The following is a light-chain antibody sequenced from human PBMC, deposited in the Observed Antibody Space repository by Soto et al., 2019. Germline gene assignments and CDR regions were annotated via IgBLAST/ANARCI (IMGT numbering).Light chain of an antibody. J-gene: IGKJ4*01. Sequence: IVMTQSPATLSVSPGERATLSCRASHSVSSRLAWHQQKPGQAPRLLIYGASTRATGLPARFSGSGSGTEFTLTISSLQSEDFAVYYCQHYTNWPLTFGGGTKVDIK. CDR3: QHYTNWPLT. V-gene: IGKV3-15*01. CDR1: HSVSSR. CDR2: GAS.